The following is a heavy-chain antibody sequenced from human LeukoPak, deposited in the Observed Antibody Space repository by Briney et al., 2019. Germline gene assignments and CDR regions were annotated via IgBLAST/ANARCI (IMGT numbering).Heavy chain of an antibody. V-gene: IGHV5-51*01. CDR2: VYPGDSDI. CDR1: GYIFTNYW. Sequence: GESLKISCTGSGYIFTNYWIAWVRQMPGKGLEFMGVVYPGDSDIRYHPSFQGQVTISADKSISTVYLQWSSLKASDTAIYYCARPRDGYNLYFDFWGQGTLVTVSS. J-gene: IGHJ4*02. CDR3: ARPRDGYNLYFDF. D-gene: IGHD5-24*01.